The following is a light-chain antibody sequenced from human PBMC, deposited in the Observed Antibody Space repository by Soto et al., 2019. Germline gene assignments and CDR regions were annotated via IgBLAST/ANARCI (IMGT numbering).Light chain of an antibody. Sequence: DIQLTQSPSFLSASVGDRVTITCRASQGINNFLAWYQQKPGKAPKLLIFAASTLQSGVPSRFSGSGSGTDFSLTISSLQPEDFAIYYCQQFNTYPQTFGQGTTVELK. V-gene: IGKV1-9*01. CDR1: QGINNF. CDR3: QQFNTYPQT. CDR2: AAS. J-gene: IGKJ1*01.